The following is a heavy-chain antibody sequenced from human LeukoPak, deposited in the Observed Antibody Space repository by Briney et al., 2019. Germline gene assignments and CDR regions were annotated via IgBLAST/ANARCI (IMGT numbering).Heavy chain of an antibody. V-gene: IGHV3-21*01. J-gene: IGHJ1*01. CDR1: GFTFSSYS. D-gene: IGHD3-22*01. Sequence: GGSLRLSCAASGFTFSSYSMNWVRQAPGKGLEWVSSISSSSSYIYYADSVKGRFTISRDNAKNSLYLQMNSLRAEDTAVYYCARVYYDSSGYYGYFQLWGQGTLVTVSS. CDR2: ISSSSSYI. CDR3: ARVYYDSSGYYGYFQL.